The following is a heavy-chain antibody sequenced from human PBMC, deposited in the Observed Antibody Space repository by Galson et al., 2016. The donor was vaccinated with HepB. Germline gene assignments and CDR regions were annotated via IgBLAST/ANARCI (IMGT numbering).Heavy chain of an antibody. CDR2: IYHGGRT. J-gene: IGHJ3*02. D-gene: IGHD6-19*01. V-gene: IGHV4-4*02. Sequence: SETLSLTCAVSGGSISSYDWWNWVRQAPGKGLEWIGEIYHGGRTIYNPSLKSRVTMSLDKSKNQFSLILSSVTAADTAIYYCATSERLAGTDALDIWGQGTMVTVSS. CDR3: ATSERLAGTDALDI. CDR1: GGSISSYDW.